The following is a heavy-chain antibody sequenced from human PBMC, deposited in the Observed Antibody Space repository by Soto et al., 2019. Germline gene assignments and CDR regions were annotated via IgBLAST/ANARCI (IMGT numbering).Heavy chain of an antibody. Sequence: PSETLSLTCAVYGGSFSGYYWSWIRQPPGKGLEWIGEINHSGGTNYNPSLKSRVTISVDTSKNQFSLKLSSVTAADTAVYYCAREADSQNAFDIWGQGTKVTVSS. D-gene: IGHD3-22*01. CDR1: GGSFSGYY. V-gene: IGHV4-34*01. CDR2: INHSGGT. J-gene: IGHJ3*02. CDR3: AREADSQNAFDI.